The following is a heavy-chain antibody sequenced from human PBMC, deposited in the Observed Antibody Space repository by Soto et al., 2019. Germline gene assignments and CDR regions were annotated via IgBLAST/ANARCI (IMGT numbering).Heavy chain of an antibody. CDR3: ARDPGVDTAMFDY. Sequence: GGSLRLSCAASGFTFSDYYMSWIRQAPGKGLEWVSYISSSSSYTNYADSVKGRFTISRDNAKNSLYLQMNSLRAEDTAVYYCARDPGVDTAMFDYWGQGTLVTVSS. V-gene: IGHV3-11*06. CDR2: ISSSSSYT. D-gene: IGHD5-18*01. J-gene: IGHJ4*02. CDR1: GFTFSDYY.